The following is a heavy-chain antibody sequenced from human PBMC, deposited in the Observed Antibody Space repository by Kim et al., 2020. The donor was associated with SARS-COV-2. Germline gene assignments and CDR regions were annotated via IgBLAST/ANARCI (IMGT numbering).Heavy chain of an antibody. V-gene: IGHV4-34*01. D-gene: IGHD6-19*01. J-gene: IGHJ6*03. Sequence: LSLTCAVYGGSFSGYYWSWIRQPPGKGLEWIGEINHSGSTNYNPSLKSRVTISVDTSKNQFSLKLSSVTAADTAVYYCARGTRQWLSRHYYYYMDVWG. CDR3: ARGTRQWLSRHYYYYMDV. CDR2: INHSGST. CDR1: GGSFSGYY.